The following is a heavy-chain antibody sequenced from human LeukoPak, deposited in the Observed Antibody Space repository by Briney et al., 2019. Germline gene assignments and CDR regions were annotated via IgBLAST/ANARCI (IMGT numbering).Heavy chain of an antibody. J-gene: IGHJ4*02. CDR1: GYIFTHNY. CDR3: ARSVQTANLKN. V-gene: IGHV1-46*01. CDR2: INPSGDSS. D-gene: IGHD5-18*01. Sequence: ASVKVSCKTSGYIFTHNYIHWVRQAPGQGLEWMGIINPSGDSSYYAQKFQGRLTLTSDVSTSTMYMDLRRPRSEDTAFYYCARSVQTANLKNWGQGTLVSVSS.